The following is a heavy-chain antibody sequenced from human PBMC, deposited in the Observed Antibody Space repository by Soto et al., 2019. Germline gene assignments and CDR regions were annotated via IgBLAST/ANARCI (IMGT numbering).Heavy chain of an antibody. CDR3: ARLVFYCSRPSCNGYYYYGLDV. CDR1: GGSISSSSYY. J-gene: IGHJ6*02. CDR2: IYYSGST. D-gene: IGHD2-2*01. V-gene: IGHV4-39*01. Sequence: SETLSLTCTVSGGSISSSSYYWGWIRQPPGKGLEWIGSIYYSGSTYHNPSLKSRVTISVDTSKNQFSLKLSSVTAADTALYYCARLVFYCSRPSCNGYYYYGLDVWGRGTTVTVSS.